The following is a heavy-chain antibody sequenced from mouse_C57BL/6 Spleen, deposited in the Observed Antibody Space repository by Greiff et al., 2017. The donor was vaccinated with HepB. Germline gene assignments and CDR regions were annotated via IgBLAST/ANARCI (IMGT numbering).Heavy chain of an antibody. CDR2: IHPNSGST. CDR3: AYYDGSSYRYFDV. V-gene: IGHV1-64*01. CDR1: GYTFTSYW. J-gene: IGHJ1*03. D-gene: IGHD1-1*01. Sequence: VQLQQSGAELVKPGASVKLSCKASGYTFTSYWMHWVKQRPGQGLEWIGMIHPNSGSTNYNEKFKSKATLTVDKSSSTAYMQLSSLTSEDSAVYYCAYYDGSSYRYFDVWGTGTTVTVSS.